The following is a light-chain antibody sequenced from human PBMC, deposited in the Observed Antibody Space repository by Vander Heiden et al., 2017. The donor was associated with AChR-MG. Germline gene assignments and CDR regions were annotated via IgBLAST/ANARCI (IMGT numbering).Light chain of an antibody. J-gene: IGKJ4*01. Sequence: ETVLTQSPGTLSLSPGERATLSCRTSQSVGNPYLAWYQHKPGQAPRLLIYGVSNRATGIPGTFSGSGSGTDFTLTISRLEPEDFAMYYCQQYASSPLTFGGRTKVEI. CDR1: QSVGNPY. CDR3: QQYASSPLT. CDR2: GVS. V-gene: IGKV3-20*01.